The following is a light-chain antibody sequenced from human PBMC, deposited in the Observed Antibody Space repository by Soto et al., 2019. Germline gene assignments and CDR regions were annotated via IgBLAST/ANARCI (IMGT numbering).Light chain of an antibody. CDR2: DVS. CDR3: SSYTRTDTRV. V-gene: IGLV2-14*01. Sequence: QSALTQPASVSGSPGQSITISCTGTSSDVGGSNYVSWYQQLPGKAPKLMIYDVSDRPSGVSNRFSGSKSGNTASLTISGLQTEDEADYYCSSYTRTDTRVFGGGTKLTVL. J-gene: IGLJ2*01. CDR1: SSDVGGSNY.